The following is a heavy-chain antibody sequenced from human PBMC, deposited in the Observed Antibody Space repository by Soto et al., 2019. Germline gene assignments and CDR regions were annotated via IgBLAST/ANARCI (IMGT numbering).Heavy chain of an antibody. Sequence: GGSLRLSCAASGFTFSDHYMDWVRQAPGKGLEWVGRTRNKANSYTTEYAASVKDRFTISRDDSKNSLYLQMNSLKTEDTAVYYCARTYSGSSWYDAFDIWGQGTMVTVSS. J-gene: IGHJ3*02. CDR2: TRNKANSYTT. CDR1: GFTFSDHY. V-gene: IGHV3-72*01. D-gene: IGHD3-10*01. CDR3: ARTYSGSSWYDAFDI.